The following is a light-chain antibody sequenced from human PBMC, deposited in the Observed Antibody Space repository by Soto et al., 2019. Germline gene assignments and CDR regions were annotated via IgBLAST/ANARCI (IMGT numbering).Light chain of an antibody. CDR1: QSLLHSNGYNY. CDR3: MQALQTPPA. CDR2: LGS. Sequence: DIVMTQSPLSLSVTPGEPASISCRSSQSLLHSNGYNYLDWYLQKPGQSPQLLIYLGSNRASGVPDRFSGSGSGTDFTLKISRVEDEDVGVYYCMQALQTPPAFGQGTKVEIK. J-gene: IGKJ1*01. V-gene: IGKV2-28*01.